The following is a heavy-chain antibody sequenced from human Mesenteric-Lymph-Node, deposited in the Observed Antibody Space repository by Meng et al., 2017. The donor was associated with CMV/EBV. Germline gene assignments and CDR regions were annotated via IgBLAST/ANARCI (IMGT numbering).Heavy chain of an antibody. Sequence: SETLSLTCTVSGGSTSSYYWTWIRQPPAKGLEWIGFIHYSGSTKYSPSLNSRVTMSVDTSKNHFSLRLTSVTAADTARYYCARIDRGSLDDWGRGTLVTVSS. CDR3: ARIDRGSLDD. V-gene: IGHV4-59*01. J-gene: IGHJ4*02. CDR2: IHYSGST. D-gene: IGHD3-10*01. CDR1: GGSTSSYY.